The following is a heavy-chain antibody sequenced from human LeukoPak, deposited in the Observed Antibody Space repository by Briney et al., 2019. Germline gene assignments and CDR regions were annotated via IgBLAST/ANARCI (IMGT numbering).Heavy chain of an antibody. Sequence: ASVKVSCKASGYTFTNYAIHGVRQAPGQGLEWMAWINTNTGNPTYAQVFTRRFVFSVDTSVNTAYLQISSLKAEDTAVYYCARDIPNWATDVWGQGTTVTVSS. J-gene: IGHJ6*02. D-gene: IGHD7-27*01. CDR1: GYTFTNYA. CDR3: ARDIPNWATDV. V-gene: IGHV7-4-1*02. CDR2: INTNTGNP.